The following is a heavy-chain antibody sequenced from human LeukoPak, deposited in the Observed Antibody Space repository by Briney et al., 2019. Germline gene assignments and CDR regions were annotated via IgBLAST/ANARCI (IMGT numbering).Heavy chain of an antibody. CDR1: GFTFSSYW. Sequence: GGSLRLSCAASGFTFSSYWMHWVRQAPGKGLEWVSYISSSGSTIYYADSVKGRFTISRDNAKNSLYLQMNSLRAEDTAVYYCARSSSWYRRGDSSKDYWGQGTLVTVSS. D-gene: IGHD6-13*01. CDR3: ARSSSWYRRGDSSKDY. J-gene: IGHJ4*02. V-gene: IGHV3-48*04. CDR2: ISSSGSTI.